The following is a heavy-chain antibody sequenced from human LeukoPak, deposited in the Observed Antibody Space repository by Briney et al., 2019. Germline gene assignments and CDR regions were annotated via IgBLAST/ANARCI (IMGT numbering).Heavy chain of an antibody. V-gene: IGHV5-10-1*01. J-gene: IGHJ6*02. D-gene: IGHD6-19*01. CDR3: ARRGAVAGYHYYGMDV. Sequence: GESLKISCKGSGYSSSSYWISWVRQMPGKGLEWMGTIHPRDSYTNYSPSFQGHVTISTDKSISTAYLQWSSLKASDTAMYYCARRGAVAGYHYYGMDVWGQGTTVTVSS. CDR1: GYSSSSYW. CDR2: IHPRDSYT.